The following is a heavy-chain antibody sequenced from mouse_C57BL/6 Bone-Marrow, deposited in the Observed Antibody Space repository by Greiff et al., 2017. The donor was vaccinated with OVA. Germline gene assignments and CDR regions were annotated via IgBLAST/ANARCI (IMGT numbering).Heavy chain of an antibody. CDR1: GYSITSGYY. V-gene: IGHV3-6*01. J-gene: IGHJ3*01. CDR2: ISYDGSN. D-gene: IGHD1-1*01. Sequence: ESGPGLVKPSQSLSLTCSVTGYSITSGYYWNWIRQFPGNKLEWMGYISYDGSNNYNPSLKNRISITRDTSKNQFFLKLNSVTTEDTATYYCARDRSYGSPPWFAYWGQGTLVTVSA. CDR3: ARDRSYGSPPWFAY.